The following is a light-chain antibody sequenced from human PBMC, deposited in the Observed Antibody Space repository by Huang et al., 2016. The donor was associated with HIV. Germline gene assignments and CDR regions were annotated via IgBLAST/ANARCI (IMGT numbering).Light chain of an antibody. CDR3: QQYNNWPPIT. CDR1: QSVSSN. CDR2: GAS. J-gene: IGKJ5*01. Sequence: EIVMTQSPVTLSVSPGERATLSCRASQSVSSNLAWYQQKPGQAPRRLIYGASTRATGIPARFSGSGSGTEFTLTINSLQSEDFAVYFCQQYNNWPPITFGQGTRLEIK. V-gene: IGKV3-15*01.